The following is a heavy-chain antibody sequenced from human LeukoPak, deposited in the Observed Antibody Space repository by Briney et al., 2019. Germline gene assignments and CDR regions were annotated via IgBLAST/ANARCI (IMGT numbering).Heavy chain of an antibody. CDR1: GFTFDDYA. Sequence: PGGSLRLSCAASGFTFDDYAMHWVRQASGKGLEWVGRIRSKAHSYATAYPASVKGRFTISRDDSKNTAYLQMNSLKPEDTAVYYCTRSTSSRHNWFDPWGQGTLVTVSS. J-gene: IGHJ5*02. CDR2: IRSKAHSYAT. V-gene: IGHV3-73*01. D-gene: IGHD2-2*01. CDR3: TRSTSSRHNWFDP.